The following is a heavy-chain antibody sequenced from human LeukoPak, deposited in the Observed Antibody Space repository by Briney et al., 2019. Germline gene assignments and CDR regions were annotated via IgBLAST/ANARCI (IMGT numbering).Heavy chain of an antibody. CDR3: AKDRVQNYGGGTNFDC. CDR1: GFTFSTYG. Sequence: GGSLRLSCAASGFTFSTYGMHWVRQAPGKGLEGVAVMYYDGTKNFYADSVKGRFTISRDNSKNTLYLQMNSLRAEDTAVYYCAKDRVQNYGGGTNFDCWGQGTLVTVSS. J-gene: IGHJ4*02. D-gene: IGHD1-7*01. V-gene: IGHV3-33*03. CDR2: MYYDGTKN.